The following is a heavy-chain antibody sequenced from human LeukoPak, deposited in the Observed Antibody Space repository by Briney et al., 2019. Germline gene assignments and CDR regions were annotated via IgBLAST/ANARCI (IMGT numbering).Heavy chain of an antibody. CDR2: IYYSGST. J-gene: IGHJ4*02. Sequence: SSEILSLTCTVSGGSISSGGYYWSWIRQHPGERLEWIGHIYYSGSTYYNPSLKSRVTMSVDTSNNHFSLKLSSVTAADTAVYYCARDDPSYGSGLWGQGTLVTVSS. D-gene: IGHD3-10*01. CDR1: GGSISSGGYY. CDR3: ARDDPSYGSGL. V-gene: IGHV4-31*03.